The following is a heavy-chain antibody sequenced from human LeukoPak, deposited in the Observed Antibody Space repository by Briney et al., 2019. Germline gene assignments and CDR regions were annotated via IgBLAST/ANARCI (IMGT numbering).Heavy chain of an antibody. CDR3: ARDFFAFGGVIALLDY. D-gene: IGHD3-16*02. CDR2: IKKDGSEK. V-gene: IGHV3-7*01. Sequence: PGGSLRLSCAASGFTFSDFWMSWVRQAPGKGLEWVANIKKDGSEKYYVDSVEGRFTISRDNAKKSLYLQMNSLRDEDTAVYYCARDFFAFGGVIALLDYWGQGTLVTVSS. CDR1: GFTFSDFW. J-gene: IGHJ4*02.